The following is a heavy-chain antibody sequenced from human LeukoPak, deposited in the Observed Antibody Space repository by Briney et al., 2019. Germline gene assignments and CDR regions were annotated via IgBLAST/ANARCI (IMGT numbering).Heavy chain of an antibody. CDR3: ARDRGTWNDDGFDY. D-gene: IGHD1-1*01. V-gene: IGHV4-61*02. J-gene: IGHJ4*02. CDR2: IFISGST. Sequence: SQSLSPTCTVSAASITSVSYDWSWIRHPAGKGLEWIGRIFISGSTNYNPSLKSRVSMSVDTSKNQFSLKLSSVPAADTAVYYCARDRGTWNDDGFDYWGQGTLVTVSS. CDR1: AASITSVSYD.